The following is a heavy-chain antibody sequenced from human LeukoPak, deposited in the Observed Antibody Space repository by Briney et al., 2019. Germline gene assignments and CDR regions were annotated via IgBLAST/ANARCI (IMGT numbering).Heavy chain of an antibody. Sequence: PGGSLRLSCAASGFTFSNYVMHWVRQAPGKGLEWVAFIRSDGSNKYYGDSVKGRFIISRDNYKNTLYLQMNSLRPEDTAVYYCAKDSGDNELLDYWGRGTLVTVSS. J-gene: IGHJ4*02. CDR2: IRSDGSNK. V-gene: IGHV3-30*02. CDR3: AKDSGDNELLDY. D-gene: IGHD4-17*01. CDR1: GFTFSNYV.